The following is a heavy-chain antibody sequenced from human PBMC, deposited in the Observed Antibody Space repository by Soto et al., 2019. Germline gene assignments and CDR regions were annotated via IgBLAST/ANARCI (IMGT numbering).Heavy chain of an antibody. Sequence: TSPTLSLTSTFPGGSISRRDYYLSWILLPPGKGLEWIGYIYYSGSTYYNPSLKSRVTISVDTSKNQFSLKLSSVTAADTAVYYCASFLVDTDMVTSSDGMDVWGQGTTVS. V-gene: IGHV4-30-4*01. CDR1: GGSISRRDYY. D-gene: IGHD5-18*01. CDR2: IYYSGST. CDR3: ASFLVDTDMVTSSDGMDV. J-gene: IGHJ6*02.